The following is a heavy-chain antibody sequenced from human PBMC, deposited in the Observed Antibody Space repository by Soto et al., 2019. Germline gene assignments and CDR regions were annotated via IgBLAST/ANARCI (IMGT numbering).Heavy chain of an antibody. CDR2: IWYDGSNK. CDR1: GFTFSSYG. V-gene: IGHV3-33*01. Sequence: PGGSLRPSCAASGFTFSSYGMHWVRQAPGKGLGWVAVIWYDGSNKYYADSVKGRFTISRDNSKNTLYLQMNSLRAEDTAVYYCARVGPLIVVVAVAMGGMDVWGQGTTVTVSS. D-gene: IGHD2-2*01. J-gene: IGHJ6*02. CDR3: ARVGPLIVVVAVAMGGMDV.